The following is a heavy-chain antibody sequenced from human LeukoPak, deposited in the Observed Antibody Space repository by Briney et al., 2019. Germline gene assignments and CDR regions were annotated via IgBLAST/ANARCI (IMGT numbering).Heavy chain of an antibody. CDR3: ARDGYLTGSL. Sequence: ASLKLSCTASGYTFTSYGISWERQAPGQGLEWIGWISAYNGNTNYAQKLQGRVTITTDTSTSTAYMELRSLRSDDTAVYYCARDGYLTGSLWGQGTLVTVSS. D-gene: IGHD3-9*01. J-gene: IGHJ4*02. V-gene: IGHV1-18*04. CDR1: GYTFTSYG. CDR2: ISAYNGNT.